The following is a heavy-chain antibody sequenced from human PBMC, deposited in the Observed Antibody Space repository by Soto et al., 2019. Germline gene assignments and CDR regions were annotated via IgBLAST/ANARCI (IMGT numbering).Heavy chain of an antibody. CDR1: GGTFSSYA. D-gene: IGHD6-6*01. V-gene: IGHV1-2*04. J-gene: IGHJ4*02. Sequence: ASVKVSCKASGGTFSSYAISWVRQAPGQGLEWMGWINPNSGGTNYAQKFQGWVTMTRDTSISTAYMELSRLRSDDTAVYYCARERTLAAPLDYWGQGTLVTVSS. CDR2: INPNSGGT. CDR3: ARERTLAAPLDY.